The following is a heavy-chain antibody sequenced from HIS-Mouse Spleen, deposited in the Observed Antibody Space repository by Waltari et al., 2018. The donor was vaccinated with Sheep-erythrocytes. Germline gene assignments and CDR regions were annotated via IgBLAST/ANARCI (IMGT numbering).Heavy chain of an antibody. D-gene: IGHD5-12*01. CDR2: ISSSSSYI. Sequence: EVQLVESGGGLVKPGFTFSSYSMNWVRQAPGKGLEWVSSISSSSSYIYYADSVKGRFTISRDNAKNSLYQQMNSLRAEDTAVYYCARAGYSGEYYFDYWGQGTLVTVSS. CDR3: ARAGYSGEYYFDY. CDR1: FTFSSYS. V-gene: IGHV3-21*01. J-gene: IGHJ4*02.